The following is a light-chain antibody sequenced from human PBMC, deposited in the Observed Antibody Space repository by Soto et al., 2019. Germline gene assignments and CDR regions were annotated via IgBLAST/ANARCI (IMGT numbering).Light chain of an antibody. CDR1: QSVSSN. V-gene: IGKV3-15*01. Sequence: EIVMTQSPAILSVSPGEGATLSCRASQSVSSNLVWYQQKAGQAPRLLIYGASTRATGIPDRFSGSGSGTDFTLTISSLQSEDFAVYYCQQYNDWPRTFGQGTKVEIK. CDR2: GAS. CDR3: QQYNDWPRT. J-gene: IGKJ1*01.